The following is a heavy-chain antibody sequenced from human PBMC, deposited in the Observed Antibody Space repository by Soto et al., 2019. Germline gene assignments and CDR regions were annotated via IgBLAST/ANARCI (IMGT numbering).Heavy chain of an antibody. V-gene: IGHV1-69*02. CDR1: GGTFSSYT. Sequence: SVKVSCKASGGTFSSYTISWVRQAPGQGLEWMGRIIPILGIANYAQKFQGRVTITADKSTSTAYVELSSLRSEDTAVYYCASKPSAGYSSSWPKPFDYWGQGTLVTVSS. J-gene: IGHJ4*02. D-gene: IGHD6-13*01. CDR2: IIPILGIA. CDR3: ASKPSAGYSSSWPKPFDY.